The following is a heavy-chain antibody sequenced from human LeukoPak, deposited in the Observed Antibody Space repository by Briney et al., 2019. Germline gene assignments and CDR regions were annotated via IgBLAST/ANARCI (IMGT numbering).Heavy chain of an antibody. Sequence: SETLSLTCTVSGGSISSYYWSWIRQPPRKGLEWVGYIYYSVSANSNTSLTSRVTISVDTPTNQFSLKLSSVTAADTAVYYCARVAERPKIAEAGNRYCDYWGQGTLVTVSS. CDR3: ARVAERPKIAEAGNRYCDY. J-gene: IGHJ4*02. D-gene: IGHD6-13*01. CDR1: GGSISSYY. CDR2: IYYSVSA. V-gene: IGHV4-59*01.